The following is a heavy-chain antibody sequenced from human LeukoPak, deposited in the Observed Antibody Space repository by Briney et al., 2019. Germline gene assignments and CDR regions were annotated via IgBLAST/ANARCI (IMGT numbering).Heavy chain of an antibody. CDR2: IYYSGST. V-gene: IGHV4-59*08. Sequence: SETLSLTCTVSGGSISSYYWSWIRQPPGKGLEWSGHIYYSGSTNYNPSLKSRVTISVDTSKNQFSLKLSSVTAADTAVYYCARLTVTTSGHYYGMDVWGQGTTVTVSS. CDR3: ARLTVTTSGHYYGMDV. CDR1: GGSISSYY. J-gene: IGHJ6*02. D-gene: IGHD4-17*01.